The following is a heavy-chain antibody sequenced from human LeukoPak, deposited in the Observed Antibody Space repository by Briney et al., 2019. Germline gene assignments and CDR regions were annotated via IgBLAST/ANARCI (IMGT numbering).Heavy chain of an antibody. J-gene: IGHJ4*02. V-gene: IGHV1-18*01. CDR2: ISACTGNT. Sequence: ASVKVSCKASGYTFNYYGISWVRQAPGQGLEWMGWISACTGNTNYAQRLQGRVTMTTDTSTSTAYMELRSLRSDDTAVYYCARGGYSYGYMGYSDYWGQGTLVTVSS. CDR3: ARGGYSYGYMGYSDY. CDR1: GYTFNYYG. D-gene: IGHD5-18*01.